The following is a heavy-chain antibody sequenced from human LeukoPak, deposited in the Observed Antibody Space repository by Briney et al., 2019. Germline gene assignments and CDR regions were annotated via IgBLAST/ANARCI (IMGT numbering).Heavy chain of an antibody. D-gene: IGHD3-22*01. V-gene: IGHV3-13*01. J-gene: IGHJ4*02. CDR2: IGTAGDT. CDR3: AREGGDDSSDYYFDY. Sequence: GGSLRLSCAASGFTFSSYDMHWVRHATGKGLEWVSAIGTAGDTYYPGSVKGRFTISRENAKNSLYLQMNSLRAGDTAVYYCAREGGDDSSDYYFDYWGQGTLVTVSS. CDR1: GFTFSSYD.